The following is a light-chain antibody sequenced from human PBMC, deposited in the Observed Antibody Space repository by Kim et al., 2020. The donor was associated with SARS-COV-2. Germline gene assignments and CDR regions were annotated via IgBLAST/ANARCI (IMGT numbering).Light chain of an antibody. V-gene: IGLV3-21*04. CDR1: SIGSKS. CDR2: YDS. Sequence: PGKTARITCGGTSIGSKSVHWYQQKPAQAPVLVISYDSVRPSGIPERFSGSNSGNTATVTISRVEAGDEANYYCQVWDSSDDHRVVFGGGTQLTVL. J-gene: IGLJ2*01. CDR3: QVWDSSDDHRVV.